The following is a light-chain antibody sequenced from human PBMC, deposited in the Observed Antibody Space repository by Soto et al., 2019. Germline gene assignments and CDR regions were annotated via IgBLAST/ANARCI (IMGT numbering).Light chain of an antibody. CDR3: QQYFAYPLT. Sequence: DIKLTQSPPTLSASVGDRVTITCRASQSVGIWLAWYQHKPGKAPKVFVYGASSLETGVPSRFGGSGSATEFTLVINGLQADDSATYYCQQYFAYPLTFGQGTKVEVK. V-gene: IGKV1-5*01. J-gene: IGKJ1*01. CDR2: GAS. CDR1: QSVGIW.